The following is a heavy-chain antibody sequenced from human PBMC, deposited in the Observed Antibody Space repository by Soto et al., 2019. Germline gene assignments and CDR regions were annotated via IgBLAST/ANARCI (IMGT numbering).Heavy chain of an antibody. V-gene: IGHV3-30-3*01. CDR3: ARTLLAGVGGDD. J-gene: IGHJ4*02. Sequence: ESGGGVVQPGRSLRLSCATSGFTFSTYAMQWVRQAPGKGLEWVTVISDDGTNKYYADSVRGRFSISRDNSKNTLYLHMNSLRAEDTAVYYCARTLLAGVGGDDWGQGTLVIVSS. CDR1: GFTFSTYA. D-gene: IGHD6-19*01. CDR2: ISDDGTNK.